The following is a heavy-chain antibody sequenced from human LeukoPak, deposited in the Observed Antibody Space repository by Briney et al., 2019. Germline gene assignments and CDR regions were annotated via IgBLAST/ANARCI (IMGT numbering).Heavy chain of an antibody. Sequence: ASVKVSCKASGYTFTGYYMHWVRQAPGQGLEWMGWINPNSGGTNYAQKFQGRVTMTRDTSISTAYMELSGLRSDDTAVYYCARDQGFWSGYYFDYWGQGTLVTVSS. CDR2: INPNSGGT. V-gene: IGHV1-2*02. J-gene: IGHJ4*02. D-gene: IGHD3-3*01. CDR3: ARDQGFWSGYYFDY. CDR1: GYTFTGYY.